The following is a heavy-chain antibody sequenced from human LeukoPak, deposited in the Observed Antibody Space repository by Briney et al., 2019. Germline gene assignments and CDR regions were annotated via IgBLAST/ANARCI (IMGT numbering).Heavy chain of an antibody. CDR3: ARLELGAVAGTLDYFDY. V-gene: IGHV4-59*08. Sequence: SETLSLTCTVSGGSMSSYYWSWIRQPPGKGLEWIGYIYYSGSTKYNPSLKSRVTISVDTSKNQFSLKLSSVTAADTAVYYCARLELGAVAGTLDYFDYWGQGTLVTVSS. D-gene: IGHD6-19*01. CDR2: IYYSGST. CDR1: GGSMSSYY. J-gene: IGHJ4*02.